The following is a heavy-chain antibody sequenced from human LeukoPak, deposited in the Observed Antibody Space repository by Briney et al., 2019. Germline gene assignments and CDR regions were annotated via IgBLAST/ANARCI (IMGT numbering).Heavy chain of an antibody. CDR3: ARDGLDCSSTSCYGDY. D-gene: IGHD2-2*01. V-gene: IGHV3-64*01. Sequence: GGSLRVSCAASGFTFSSYAMHWVRQAPGKGLEYVSAISSNGGSTYYANSVKGRFTISRDNSKNTLYLQMGSLRAEDMAVYYCARDGLDCSSTSCYGDYWGQGTLVTVSS. CDR2: ISSNGGST. J-gene: IGHJ4*02. CDR1: GFTFSSYA.